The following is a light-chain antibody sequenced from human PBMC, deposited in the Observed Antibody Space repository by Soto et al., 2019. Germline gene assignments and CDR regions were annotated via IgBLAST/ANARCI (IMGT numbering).Light chain of an antibody. V-gene: IGLV2-14*03. CDR3: SSYISSSTLEV. J-gene: IGLJ1*01. CDR2: DVT. CDR1: SSDVSGYDF. Sequence: QSVLTQPASVSGSPGQSITISCTGTSSDVSGYDFVSWFQQHPGKAPKLMIYDVTNRPSGVSDRFSGSKSANTASLTISGLQADDEADYYCSSYISSSTLEVFGTGTKLTVL.